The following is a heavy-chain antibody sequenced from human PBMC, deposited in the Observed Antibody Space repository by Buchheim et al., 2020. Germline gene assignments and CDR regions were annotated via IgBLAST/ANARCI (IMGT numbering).Heavy chain of an antibody. CDR2: IYYSGST. D-gene: IGHD1-1*01. CDR1: GGSISSSSYY. J-gene: IGHJ4*02. V-gene: IGHV4-39*07. Sequence: QLQLQESGPGLVKPSETLSLTCTVSGGSISSSSYYWGWIRQPPGKGLEWIGSIYYSGSTYYNPSLESRVTISVDTSNNQFSLKLSSVTAADTAVYYCARAVRSTGGWHNWGYFHYWGQGTL. CDR3: ARAVRSTGGWHNWGYFHY.